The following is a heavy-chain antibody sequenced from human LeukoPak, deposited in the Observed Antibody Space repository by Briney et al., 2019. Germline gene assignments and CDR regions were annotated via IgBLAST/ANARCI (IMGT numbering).Heavy chain of an antibody. CDR3: ARAGGAGTVDF. Sequence: GGSLILSCAASGFTFGIYWMSWVRQAPGQGLEWVANINQGGTEEYYVDSVKGRFTISRDNANNSRYLQMNNLRAGDTAVYYCARAGGAGTVDFWGQGTLIMVSS. CDR2: INQGGTEE. J-gene: IGHJ4*02. CDR1: GFTFGIYW. D-gene: IGHD6-13*01. V-gene: IGHV3-7*01.